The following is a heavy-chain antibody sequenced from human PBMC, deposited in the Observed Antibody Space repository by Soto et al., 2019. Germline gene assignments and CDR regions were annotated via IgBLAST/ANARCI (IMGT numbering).Heavy chain of an antibody. J-gene: IGHJ3*02. CDR2: ISYDGSKK. CDR3: ATGIVTTEDAFDI. D-gene: IGHD5-12*01. Sequence: ESGGGVVQPGRSLRLSCAASGLTFTRYAMHWVRQAPGKGLEWVSLISYDGSKKYYADSVKGRFTISRDNSKNTLFLQMSSLRTEDTAVYYCATGIVTTEDAFDIWGQGTMVTVSS. V-gene: IGHV3-30-3*01. CDR1: GLTFTRYA.